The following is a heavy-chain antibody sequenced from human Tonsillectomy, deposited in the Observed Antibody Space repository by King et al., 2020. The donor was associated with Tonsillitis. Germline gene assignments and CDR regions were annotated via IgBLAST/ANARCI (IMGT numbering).Heavy chain of an antibody. J-gene: IGHJ5*02. V-gene: IGHV4-31*03. Sequence: VQLQESGPGLVKPSQTLSLTCTVSCGSISGGTYFWSWIRQHPEKGLEWIGYNYYSCKCGNPYYNPSLKGRLTISLYTTKNKFSLKLSSGTAADTAMFYCGRYEGGVFDPWGQGTLVTVSS. CDR3: GRYEGGVFDP. D-gene: IGHD2-15*01. CDR2: NYYSCKCGNP. CDR1: CGSISGGTYF.